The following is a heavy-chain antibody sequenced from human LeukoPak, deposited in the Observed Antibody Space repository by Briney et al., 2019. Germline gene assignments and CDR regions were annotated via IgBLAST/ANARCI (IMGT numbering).Heavy chain of an antibody. CDR3: AHEEGHSGYYRPYDY. CDR2: IYWNDDK. V-gene: IGHV2-5*01. Sequence: SGPTLVNPTQTLTLTCTFSGLSLSTTGVGVGWIRQPPGKALEWLAVIYWNDDKRYCPSLKSRLTITKDTSKNQVVLTMTNMDPVDTATYYCAHEEGHSGYYRPYDYWGQGTLVTVSS. J-gene: IGHJ4*02. CDR1: GLSLSTTGVG. D-gene: IGHD3-22*01.